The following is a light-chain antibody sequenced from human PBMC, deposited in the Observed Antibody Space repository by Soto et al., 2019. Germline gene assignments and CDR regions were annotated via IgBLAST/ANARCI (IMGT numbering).Light chain of an antibody. J-gene: IGKJ3*01. CDR3: QHYGTSAL. Sequence: EIVLTQSPGTLSLSPGERATLSCRASQSVSSSYLAWYQQKPGQAPRLLTHDASRATGIPDRFSGSGSGTDFTLTITRLEPEDFAVYYCQHYGTSALFGPGTKVDI. CDR2: DAS. V-gene: IGKV3-20*01. CDR1: QSVSSSY.